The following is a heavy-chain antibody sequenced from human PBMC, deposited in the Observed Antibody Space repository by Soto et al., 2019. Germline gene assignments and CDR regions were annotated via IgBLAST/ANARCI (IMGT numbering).Heavy chain of an antibody. D-gene: IGHD1-20*01. J-gene: IGHJ4*02. Sequence: GGSLRLSCVASGFTFSSYEMNWVRQAPGKGLEWVSYISSSGSTIYYADSVKGRFTISRDNAKNSLYLQMNSLRAEDTAVYYCARVGYNWKGIDYWGQGTLVTVSS. CDR3: ARVGYNWKGIDY. CDR1: GFTFSSYE. CDR2: ISSSGSTI. V-gene: IGHV3-48*03.